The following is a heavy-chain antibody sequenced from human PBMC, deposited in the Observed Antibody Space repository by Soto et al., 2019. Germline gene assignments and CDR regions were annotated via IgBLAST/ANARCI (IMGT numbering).Heavy chain of an antibody. Sequence: QVQLQESGPGLVKPSGTLSLTCAVSGDSVSSPYYWCWVRQPPGKGLEWIGEVVHTGTTSYNPSLRSRVTISMAKSINPFSLDLSSVTAADTAVYYCARSAGWYAVHSWGPGTLVIVSS. CDR2: VVHTGTT. D-gene: IGHD6-19*01. CDR3: ARSAGWYAVHS. CDR1: GDSVSSPYY. V-gene: IGHV4-4*02. J-gene: IGHJ4*02.